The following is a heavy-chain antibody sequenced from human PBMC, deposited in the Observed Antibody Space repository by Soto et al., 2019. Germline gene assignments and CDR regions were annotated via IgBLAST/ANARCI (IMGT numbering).Heavy chain of an antibody. CDR1: GYTFTSYG. V-gene: IGHV1-18*01. Sequence: GASVTVSCKASGYTFTSYGIRWGRQAPGQGLEWMGWISAYNGNTNYAQKLQGRGTMTTDTSTSTAYMELRSLRPDDTAVYYCARDLTIFGVVIMPAYGMDVWGQGTTVTVSS. J-gene: IGHJ6*02. CDR2: ISAYNGNT. CDR3: ARDLTIFGVVIMPAYGMDV. D-gene: IGHD3-3*01.